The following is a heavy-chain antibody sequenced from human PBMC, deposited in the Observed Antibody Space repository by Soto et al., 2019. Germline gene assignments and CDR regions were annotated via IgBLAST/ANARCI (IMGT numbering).Heavy chain of an antibody. Sequence: QVHLVQSGTEVKNPGSSVKVSYKASGDTFNNYAISWVRQSPGQGLQWMGGIIPIYDSPSYAQGSHNRVTITADRSTRTAHLELNGLTSEDPAVYYCAASTFLSGVSGYFHLDFWGQGTLVTVSS. D-gene: IGHD3-3*01. J-gene: IGHJ4*02. CDR3: AASTFLSGVSGYFHLDF. V-gene: IGHV1-69*06. CDR1: GDTFNNYA. CDR2: IIPIYDSP.